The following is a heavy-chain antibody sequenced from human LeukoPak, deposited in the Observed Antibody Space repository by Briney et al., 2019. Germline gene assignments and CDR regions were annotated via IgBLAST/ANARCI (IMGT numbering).Heavy chain of an antibody. D-gene: IGHD2-15*01. J-gene: IGHJ4*02. V-gene: IGHV3-23*01. CDR2: ISSSGDST. Sequence: GGSLRLSCAASGFTFSSYAMSWVRQAPGKGMEWVSTISSSGDSTYYGDSVKGRFTISRDNSKNTLYLQMSSLRAEDTAVYYCAKAKYCSAGTCYFDYWGQGTLVTVSS. CDR3: AKAKYCSAGTCYFDY. CDR1: GFTFSSYA.